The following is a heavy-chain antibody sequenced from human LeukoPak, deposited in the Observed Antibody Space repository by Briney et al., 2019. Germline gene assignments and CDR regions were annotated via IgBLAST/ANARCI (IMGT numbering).Heavy chain of an antibody. J-gene: IGHJ4*02. CDR2: IYYSGST. CDR3: ARARYSGTLLKTNFDY. D-gene: IGHD1-26*01. CDR1: GGSISSSSYY. Sequence: SETLSLTCTVSGGSISSSSYYWGWIRQPPGKGLEWIGSIYYSGSTYYNPSLKSRVTISVDTSKNQFSLKLSSVTAADTAVYYCARARYSGTLLKTNFDYWGQGTLVTVSS. V-gene: IGHV4-39*07.